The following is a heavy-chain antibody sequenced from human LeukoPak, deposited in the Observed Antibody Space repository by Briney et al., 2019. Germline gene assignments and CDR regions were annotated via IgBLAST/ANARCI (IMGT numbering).Heavy chain of an antibody. Sequence: GGSLRLSRAASGFTFSSYAMSWVRQAPGKGLEWVSAISGSGGSTYYADSVKGRFTISRDNSKNTLYLQMNSLRAEDTAVYYCAKGHIVVVPAAIMEVFDYWGQGTLVTVSS. CDR3: AKGHIVVVPAAIMEVFDY. V-gene: IGHV3-23*01. D-gene: IGHD2-2*01. J-gene: IGHJ4*02. CDR2: ISGSGGST. CDR1: GFTFSSYA.